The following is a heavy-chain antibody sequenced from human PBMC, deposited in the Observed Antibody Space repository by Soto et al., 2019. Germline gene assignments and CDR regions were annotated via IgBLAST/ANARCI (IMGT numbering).Heavy chain of an antibody. J-gene: IGHJ4*02. D-gene: IGHD3-22*01. V-gene: IGHV1-69*13. CDR3: ARVEDYYDSSGYYKL. CDR1: GGTFSSYA. CDR2: IIPIFGTA. Sequence: GASVKVSCKASGGTFSSYAISWVRQAPGQGLEWMGGIIPIFGTANYAQKFQGRVTITADESTSTAYMELSSLRSEDTAVYYCARVEDYYDSSGYYKLWGQGTLVTVSS.